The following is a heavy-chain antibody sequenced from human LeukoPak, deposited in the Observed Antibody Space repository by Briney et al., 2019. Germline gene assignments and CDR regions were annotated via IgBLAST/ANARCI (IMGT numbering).Heavy chain of an antibody. Sequence: SETLSLTCTVSGGSMSSYYWTWIRQPPGKGLEWVGYIYYSGSTKYNPSLKSRVTISLDTSKNQFSLELSSVTAADTAVYYCARAPYSSTWYLEYFDFWGEGTLVTVSS. CDR1: GGSMSSYY. CDR3: ARAPYSSTWYLEYFDF. V-gene: IGHV4-59*01. J-gene: IGHJ4*02. CDR2: IYYSGST. D-gene: IGHD6-13*01.